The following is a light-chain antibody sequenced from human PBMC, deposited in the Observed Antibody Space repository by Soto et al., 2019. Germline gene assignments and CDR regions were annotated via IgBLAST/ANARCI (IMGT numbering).Light chain of an antibody. CDR2: EVS. J-gene: IGLJ3*02. CDR3: SSSAGSNNLV. Sequence: QSVLTQPPSPSGSPGQSVTISCTGTSSDIGDYTYVSWFQQHPGKAPKLIIYEVSKRPSGVPDRFSGSKSGNTASLTISGLLAEDEADYYCSSSAGSNNLVFGRGTKLTVL. CDR1: SSDIGDYTY. V-gene: IGLV2-8*01.